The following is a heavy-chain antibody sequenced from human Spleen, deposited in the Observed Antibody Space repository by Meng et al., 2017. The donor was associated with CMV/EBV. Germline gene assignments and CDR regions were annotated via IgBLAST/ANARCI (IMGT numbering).Heavy chain of an antibody. D-gene: IGHD3-3*01. Sequence: SGWCISSDDYYWERKRQHQGKGREGIGYVLCSESTYCTQSQRSGVVISVDTSKNHFSLRMKSVTAADAAVYCCARGEYDFWGTHFDYWGQGALVTVSS. CDR2: VLCSEST. CDR3: ARGEYDFWGTHFDY. CDR1: GWCISSDDYY. V-gene: IGHV4-31*02. J-gene: IGHJ4*02.